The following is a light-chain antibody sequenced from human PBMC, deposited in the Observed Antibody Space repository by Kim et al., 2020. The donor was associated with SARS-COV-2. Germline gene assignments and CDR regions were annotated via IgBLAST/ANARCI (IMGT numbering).Light chain of an antibody. V-gene: IGLV3-1*01. J-gene: IGLJ3*02. CDR2: QDS. CDR3: QAWDRGWV. CDR1: KLGDKY. Sequence: SYELTQPPSVSVSPGQTASITCSGDKLGDKYACWYQQKPGQSPVLVIYQDSKRPSGIPERFSGSNSGNTATLTISGTQAMDEADYYCQAWDRGWVFGGGT.